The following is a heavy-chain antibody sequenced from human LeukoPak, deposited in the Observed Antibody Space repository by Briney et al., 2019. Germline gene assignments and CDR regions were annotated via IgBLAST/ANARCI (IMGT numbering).Heavy chain of an antibody. CDR2: INPNSGGT. CDR1: GYTFTDYY. V-gene: IGHV1-2*02. CDR3: ARGDYDILTGQWGPDY. Sequence: ASVKVSCKASGYTFTDYYIHWVRQAPGAGLERMGWINPNSGGTNYAQKFQGRVTTTRDTSISAAYMELTRLTTDDTAVYYCARGDYDILTGQWGPDYWGQGTLVTVSS. J-gene: IGHJ4*02. D-gene: IGHD3-9*01.